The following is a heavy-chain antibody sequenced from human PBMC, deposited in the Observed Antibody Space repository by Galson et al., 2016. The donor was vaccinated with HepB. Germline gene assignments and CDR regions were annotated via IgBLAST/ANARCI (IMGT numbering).Heavy chain of an antibody. CDR1: GYTLTSFD. CDR3: ARSAVSGSYRGDYFDN. J-gene: IGHJ4*02. Sequence: SVKVSCKASGYTLTSFDINWVRQTPGQGLEWMGWMSPTSGNTGYARKFQDRVTMTRNTSILTAFLELTSLRSDDTAVYYCARSAVSGSYRGDYFDNWGRGTLVTVSS. V-gene: IGHV1-8*01. CDR2: MSPTSGNT. D-gene: IGHD6-19*01.